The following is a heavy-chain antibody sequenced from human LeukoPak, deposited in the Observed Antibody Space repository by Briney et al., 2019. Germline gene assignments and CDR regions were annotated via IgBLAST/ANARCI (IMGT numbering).Heavy chain of an antibody. V-gene: IGHV1-8*01. CDR1: GYTFTSYD. CDR2: MNPNSGNT. J-gene: IGHJ2*01. CDR3: ARGDPITMIAAVGSYWYFDL. D-gene: IGHD3-22*01. Sequence: ASVKVSCKASGYTFTSYDINWVRQATGQGLEWMGWMNPNSGNTGYAQKFQGRVTMTRNTSISTAYMELSSLRSEDTAVYYCARGDPITMIAAVGSYWYFDLWGRGTLVTVSS.